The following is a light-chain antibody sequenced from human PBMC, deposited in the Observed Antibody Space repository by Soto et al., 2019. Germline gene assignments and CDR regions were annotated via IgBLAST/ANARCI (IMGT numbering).Light chain of an antibody. CDR1: QSVSSY. CDR3: QQGSNWPPGLT. V-gene: IGKV3-11*01. J-gene: IGKJ4*01. Sequence: EIVLTQSPATLSLSPGERSTLSCRASQSVSSYLAWYQQKPGQAPRLLIYDASNRATGIPARFSGSGSGTDFTLTISSLEPEDFAVYYCQQGSNWPPGLTFGGGTKVDI. CDR2: DAS.